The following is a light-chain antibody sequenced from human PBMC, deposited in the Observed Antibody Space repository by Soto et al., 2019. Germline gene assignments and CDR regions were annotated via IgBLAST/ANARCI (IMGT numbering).Light chain of an antibody. Sequence: EIVMTQSPATLSVSPGERATLSCRASQSVSSNLAWYQQKPGQTPKLLIYVASTRATGIPARSSGSGSGTEFTLTISSLPSEDFAVYYCQQYNVLPLTFGGGTKVEFK. CDR3: QQYNVLPLT. J-gene: IGKJ4*01. CDR1: QSVSSN. CDR2: VAS. V-gene: IGKV3-15*01.